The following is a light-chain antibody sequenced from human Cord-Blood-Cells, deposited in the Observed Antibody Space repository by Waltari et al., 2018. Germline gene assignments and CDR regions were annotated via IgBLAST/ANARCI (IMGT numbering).Light chain of an antibody. CDR1: VLAKKY. CDR2: KDS. J-gene: IGLJ2*01. V-gene: IGLV3-27*01. CDR3: YSAAGEV. Sequence: SYELTQPSSVSVSPGQTARITCSGDVLAKKYARWFQQKPGQAPVLVIYKDSGRPSGIPERFSGSSSGTTVTLTISGAQVEDEADYYCYSAAGEVFGGGTKLTVL.